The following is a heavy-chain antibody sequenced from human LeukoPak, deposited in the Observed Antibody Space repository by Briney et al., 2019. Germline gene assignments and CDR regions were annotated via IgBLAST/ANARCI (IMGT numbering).Heavy chain of an antibody. J-gene: IGHJ4*02. CDR3: AREEDQQLILY. CDR1: GGSFSGYY. V-gene: IGHV4-34*01. CDR2: INHSGST. D-gene: IGHD6-13*01. Sequence: SETLSLTCAVYGGSFSGYYWSWIRQPPGKGLEWIGEINHSGSTNYNPSLKSRVTISVDTSKNPFSLKLSSVTAADTAVYYCAREEDQQLILYWGQGNLVTVSS.